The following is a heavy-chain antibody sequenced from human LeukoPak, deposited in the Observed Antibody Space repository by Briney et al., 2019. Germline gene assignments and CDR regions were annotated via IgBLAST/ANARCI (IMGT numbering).Heavy chain of an antibody. CDR3: ARGYCGEACYRYYYYYYTDV. V-gene: IGHV4-61*02. J-gene: IGHJ6*03. CDR1: GGSISNSDYY. Sequence: SETLSLTCTVSGGSISNSDYYWSWIRQPAGKGLEWIGRIYASGNTIYNPSLKSRVALSIDTSKNQFSLKLSSVTAADTAVYFRARGYCGEACYRYYYYYYTDVWGKGTTVTVSS. D-gene: IGHD2-21*02. CDR2: IYASGNT.